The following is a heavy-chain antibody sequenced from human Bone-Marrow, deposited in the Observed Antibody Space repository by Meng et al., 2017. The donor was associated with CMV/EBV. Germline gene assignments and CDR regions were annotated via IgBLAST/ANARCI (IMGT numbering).Heavy chain of an antibody. V-gene: IGHV3-53*01. Sequence: GGSLRLSCTASGFTVSSHYMTWVRQAPGRGLEWVSVIYSGGSTFYADSVKGRFTISRDNAKNSLYLQMNSLRAEDTAVYYCARDANWNSGYYYYGMDVWGQGTTVTVSS. CDR2: IYSGGST. D-gene: IGHD1-7*01. J-gene: IGHJ6*02. CDR1: GFTVSSHY. CDR3: ARDANWNSGYYYYGMDV.